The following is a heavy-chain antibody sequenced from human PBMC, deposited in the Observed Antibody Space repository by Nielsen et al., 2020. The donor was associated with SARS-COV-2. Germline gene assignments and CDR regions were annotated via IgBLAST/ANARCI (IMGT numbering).Heavy chain of an antibody. D-gene: IGHD3-10*01. CDR2: ISYDGSNK. J-gene: IGHJ4*02. V-gene: IGHV3-30-3*01. Sequence: LKISCAASGFTFSSYAMHWVRQAPGKGLEWVAVISYDGSNKYYADSVKGRFTISRDNSKNTLYLQMNSLRAEDTAVYYCARGALWFGELLKYYFDYWGQGTLVTVSS. CDR3: ARGALWFGELLKYYFDY. CDR1: GFTFSSYA.